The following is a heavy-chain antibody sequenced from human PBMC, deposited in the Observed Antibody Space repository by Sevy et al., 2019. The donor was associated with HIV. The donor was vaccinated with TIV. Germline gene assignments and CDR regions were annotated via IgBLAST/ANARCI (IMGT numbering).Heavy chain of an antibody. J-gene: IGHJ4*02. V-gene: IGHV3-30-3*01. CDR1: GFTFSSYA. Sequence: GGSLRLSCAASGFTFSSYAMHWVRQAPGKGLEWVAVISYDGSNKYYADSVKGRFTISRDNSKNTRYLQMNSLRAEDTAVYYCARDLMVYAIAYYFDYWGQGTLVTVSS. D-gene: IGHD2-8*01. CDR2: ISYDGSNK. CDR3: ARDLMVYAIAYYFDY.